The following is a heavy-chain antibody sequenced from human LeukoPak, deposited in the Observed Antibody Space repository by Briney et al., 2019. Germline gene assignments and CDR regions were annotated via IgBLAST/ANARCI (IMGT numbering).Heavy chain of an antibody. D-gene: IGHD1-1*01. V-gene: IGHV3-21*01. CDR1: GFSFSSYS. CDR2: ISGSSSYT. Sequence: PGGSLRLSCAASGFSFSSYSMNWVRQAPGKGLEWVSSISGSSSYTYYADSVNGRFTISRDNAKNSLYLQMNRLRAEDTAVYYCARGGSGNWNAPFDYWGQGTLVTVSS. CDR3: ARGGSGNWNAPFDY. J-gene: IGHJ4*02.